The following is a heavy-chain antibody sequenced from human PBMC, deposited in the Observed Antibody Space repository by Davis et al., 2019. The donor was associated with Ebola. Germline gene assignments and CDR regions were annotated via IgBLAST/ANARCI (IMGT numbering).Heavy chain of an antibody. V-gene: IGHV4-34*01. Sequence: PSETLSLTCAVYGGSFSTYYWTWIRQTPGKGLEWIGEIKHNGRTNYNPSLKSRVTISIDTSKNQFSLQLNSVAPEDTGVYYCARDGGYNHNFYAMDVWGQGTTVTVSS. CDR2: IKHNGRT. CDR3: ARDGGYNHNFYAMDV. D-gene: IGHD1-14*01. CDR1: GGSFSTYY. J-gene: IGHJ6*02.